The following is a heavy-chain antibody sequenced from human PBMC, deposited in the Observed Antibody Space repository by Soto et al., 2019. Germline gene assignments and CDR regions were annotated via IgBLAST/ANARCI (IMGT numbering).Heavy chain of an antibody. Sequence: ASVQACCKDSDYTNTSYGIRWVRQAHRQGREWMGWVSAYNGNTNYAQKFQGRVTMTTDTSTSTAYMELRSLRSDDTAVYYCARDWAGIPGNWNYNFDFWGQGTLVTVSS. CDR3: ARDWAGIPGNWNYNFDF. CDR1: DYTNTSYG. D-gene: IGHD1-7*01. V-gene: IGHV1-18*01. CDR2: VSAYNGNT. J-gene: IGHJ4*02.